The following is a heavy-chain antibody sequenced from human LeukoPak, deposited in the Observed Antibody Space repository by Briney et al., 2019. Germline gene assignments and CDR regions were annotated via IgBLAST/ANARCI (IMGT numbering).Heavy chain of an antibody. CDR3: AKVGGPRYYDISTGYYKDHWFDA. CDR1: GFTFSSYA. Sequence: GGSLRLSCAASGFTFSSYAMNWVRQAPGKGLEWVSVITGSGGSTFYADSVKGRFTISRDNSKNTLYLQMNSLRAEDTAVYYCAKVGGPRYYDISTGYYKDHWFDAWGQGTLVTVSS. V-gene: IGHV3-23*01. D-gene: IGHD3-9*01. J-gene: IGHJ5*02. CDR2: ITGSGGST.